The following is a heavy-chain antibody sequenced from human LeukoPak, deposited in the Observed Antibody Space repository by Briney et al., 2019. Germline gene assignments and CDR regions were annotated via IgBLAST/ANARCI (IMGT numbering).Heavy chain of an antibody. CDR2: IYYSGST. J-gene: IGHJ5*02. V-gene: IGHV4-59*08. CDR3: ATSIAAAGQNWFDP. Sequence: SETLSLTCSASGCSISSYYWNWIRQPPGKGLEWIGYIYYSGSTNYNPSLKSRVTISVDTSKNQFSLKLSSVTAADTAVYYCATSIAAAGQNWFDPWGQGTLVTVSS. CDR1: GCSISSYY. D-gene: IGHD6-13*01.